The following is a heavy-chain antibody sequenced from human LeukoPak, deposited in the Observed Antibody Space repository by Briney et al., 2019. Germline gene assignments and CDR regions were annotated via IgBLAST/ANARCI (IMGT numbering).Heavy chain of an antibody. CDR3: AKDQLDIFDY. CDR2: ISGSGGGT. D-gene: IGHD6-13*01. CDR1: GFTFSSYA. Sequence: GGSLRLSCAASGFTFSSYAMHWVRQAPGKGLEWVSAISGSGGGTYYADSVKGRFTISRDNSKNTLYLQMNSLRAEDTAVYYCAKDQLDIFDYWGQGTLVTVSS. J-gene: IGHJ4*02. V-gene: IGHV3-23*01.